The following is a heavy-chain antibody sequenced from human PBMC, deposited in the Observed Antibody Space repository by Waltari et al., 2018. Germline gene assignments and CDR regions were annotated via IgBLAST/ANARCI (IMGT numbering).Heavy chain of an antibody. J-gene: IGHJ5*02. CDR3: ARRKLGYCSSTSCYKGENWFDP. D-gene: IGHD2-2*02. V-gene: IGHV4-39*01. Sequence: QLQLQESGPGLVKPSETLSLTCTVSGCSLSSSSYYWGWIRQPPRKGREGIGSIYYSGTTYYNPSLKSRVTISVDTSKNQFSLKLSSVTAADTAVYYCARRKLGYCSSTSCYKGENWFDPWGQGTLVTVSS. CDR1: GCSLSSSSYY. CDR2: IYYSGTT.